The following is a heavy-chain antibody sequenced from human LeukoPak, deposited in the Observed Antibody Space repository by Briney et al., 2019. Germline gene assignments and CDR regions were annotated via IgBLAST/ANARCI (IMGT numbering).Heavy chain of an antibody. D-gene: IGHD4-17*01. CDR3: ARNRGDPSYFDY. Sequence: QPGGSLRLSCAASGFTFRSYAMSWVRQAPGKGLEWVSAISGSGGSTYYAESERGRFTISRNNPKNSLYLQMNSLRAEDTAVYYCARNRGDPSYFDYWGQGTLVTVSS. CDR1: GFTFRSYA. J-gene: IGHJ4*02. CDR2: ISGSGGST. V-gene: IGHV3-23*01.